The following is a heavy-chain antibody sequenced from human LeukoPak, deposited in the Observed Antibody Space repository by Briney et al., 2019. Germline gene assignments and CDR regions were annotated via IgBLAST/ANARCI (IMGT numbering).Heavy chain of an antibody. J-gene: IGHJ4*02. V-gene: IGHV3-7*01. CDR3: ARARGYSSSWYGSGYFDY. Sequence: PGGSLRLSCAASGFTFSSYWTSWVRQAPGKGLEWVANIKQDGSEKYYVDSVKGRFTTSRDNAKNSLYLQMNSLRAEDTAVYYCARARGYSSSWYGSGYFDYWGQGTLVTVSS. D-gene: IGHD6-13*01. CDR2: IKQDGSEK. CDR1: GFTFSSYW.